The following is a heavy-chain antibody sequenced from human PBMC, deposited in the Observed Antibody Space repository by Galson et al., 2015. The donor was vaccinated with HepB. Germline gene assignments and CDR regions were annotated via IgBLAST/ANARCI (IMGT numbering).Heavy chain of an antibody. D-gene: IGHD3-9*01. J-gene: IGHJ6*02. V-gene: IGHV3-23*01. CDR3: AKRYYDILTGYYAYGMDV. Sequence: SLRLSCAASGFTFSSYAMSWVRQAPGKGLEWVSAISGSGGSTYYADSVKGRFTISRDNSKNTLYLQMNSLRAEDTAVYYCAKRYYDILTGYYAYGMDVWGQGTTVTVSS. CDR1: GFTFSSYA. CDR2: ISGSGGST.